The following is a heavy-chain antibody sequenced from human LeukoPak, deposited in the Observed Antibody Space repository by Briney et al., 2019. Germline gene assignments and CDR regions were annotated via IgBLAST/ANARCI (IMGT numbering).Heavy chain of an antibody. CDR3: ARYCSGGSCFWFDP. CDR2: IFYSGNT. Sequence: KPSETLSLTCSVSGGSISSRDHYWSWIRQHPEKGLEWIGYIFYSGNTHYNPSLKSRSTISVDPSKNQFSLKLSSVTAADTAVYYCARYCSGGSCFWFDPWGQGTLVTVSS. V-gene: IGHV4-31*03. J-gene: IGHJ5*02. CDR1: GGSISSRDHY. D-gene: IGHD2-15*01.